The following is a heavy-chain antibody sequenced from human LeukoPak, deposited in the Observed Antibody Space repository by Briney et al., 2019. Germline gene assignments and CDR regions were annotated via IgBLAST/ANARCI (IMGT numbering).Heavy chain of an antibody. CDR2: INTDGSIL. Sequence: GGSLRLSCAASGFPFGNYWMHWVRQAPGKGLVWVSLINTDGSILTYADSVKGRVTISRDNARNTLYLQMNSLRAEDSAVYYCARSMGIAVSRNSSFDYWGQGILVTVSS. J-gene: IGHJ4*02. D-gene: IGHD6-19*01. V-gene: IGHV3-74*01. CDR1: GFPFGNYW. CDR3: ARSMGIAVSRNSSFDY.